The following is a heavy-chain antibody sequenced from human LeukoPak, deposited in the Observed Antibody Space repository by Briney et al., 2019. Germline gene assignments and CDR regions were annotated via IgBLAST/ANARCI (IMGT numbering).Heavy chain of an antibody. CDR3: AIHGGGTIRIEAFDV. Sequence: PGGSLRLSCAASGFTFSSYGMHWVRQAPGKGLEWVTFIRYDGSIKYYVDSVKGRFTISRDNSKNTLYLQMNSLRDEDTALYYCAIHGGGTIRIEAFDVWGQGTMVTISS. D-gene: IGHD3-3*01. J-gene: IGHJ3*01. V-gene: IGHV3-30*02. CDR1: GFTFSSYG. CDR2: IRYDGSIK.